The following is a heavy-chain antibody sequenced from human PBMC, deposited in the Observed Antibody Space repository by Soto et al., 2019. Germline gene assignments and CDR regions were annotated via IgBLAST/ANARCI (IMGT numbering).Heavy chain of an antibody. CDR1: GFSFSSYS. Sequence: MRLSFTASGFSFSSYSLHWVRQTPGKGLEWVAVISYDGSNKYYADSVKGRFTVSRDSPKNTLFLQMNSLKPEDTAVYYCARAPPRGIAAPGTWGSGMDVWGQGTTVTVSS. D-gene: IGHD6-13*01. CDR3: ARAPPRGIAAPGTWGSGMDV. CDR2: ISYDGSNK. J-gene: IGHJ6*02. V-gene: IGHV3-30-3*01.